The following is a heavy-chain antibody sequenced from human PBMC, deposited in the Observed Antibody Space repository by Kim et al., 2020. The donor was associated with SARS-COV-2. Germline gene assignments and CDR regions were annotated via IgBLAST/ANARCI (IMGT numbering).Heavy chain of an antibody. V-gene: IGHV3-48*02. CDR3: ATMGYGSSPKGRIDY. CDR2: ISSGSSTI. CDR1: GFTFSSYS. J-gene: IGHJ4*01. D-gene: IGHD2-2*01. Sequence: GGSLRLSCAASGFTFSSYSVTWVRQAPGKGLHWVSYISSGSSTIYYADSVKGRFTISRDNANNALYLQMNSLRDEDTAVYYCATMGYGSSPKGRIDYWD.